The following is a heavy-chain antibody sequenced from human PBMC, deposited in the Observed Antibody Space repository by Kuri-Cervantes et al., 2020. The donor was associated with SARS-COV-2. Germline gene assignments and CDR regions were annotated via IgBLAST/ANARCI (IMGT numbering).Heavy chain of an antibody. Sequence: GGSLRLSCAASGFTFSSYAMHWVRQAPGKGLEWVAVISYDGSNKYYADSVKGRFTISRDNSKNTLYLQMNSLRAEDTAVYYCARDIGMATNRRLDYWGQGTLVTVSS. D-gene: IGHD5-24*01. V-gene: IGHV3-30-3*01. CDR3: ARDIGMATNRRLDY. J-gene: IGHJ4*02. CDR1: GFTFSSYA. CDR2: ISYDGSNK.